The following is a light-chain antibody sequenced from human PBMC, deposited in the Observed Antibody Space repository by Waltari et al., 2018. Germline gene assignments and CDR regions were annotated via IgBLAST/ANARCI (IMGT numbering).Light chain of an antibody. V-gene: IGKV4-1*01. Sequence: DIVMTQSPDSLAVPLGERATISCKSSQSVLYNSNNYNYLAWFQQKPGQPPKLLIYWASPRESGVPDRFSGSGSGTDFTLTITSLQAEDVAVYYCQQYYVTPLTFGGGTKVEVK. CDR1: QSVLYNSNNYNY. J-gene: IGKJ4*01. CDR3: QQYYVTPLT. CDR2: WAS.